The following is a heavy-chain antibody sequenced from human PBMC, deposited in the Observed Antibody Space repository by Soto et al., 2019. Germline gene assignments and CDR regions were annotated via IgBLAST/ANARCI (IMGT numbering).Heavy chain of an antibody. CDR3: ARGRAYYDFWSGYYMGYFDY. CDR2: IYYSGST. V-gene: IGHV4-30-4*01. Sequence: SETLSLTCTVSGGSISRGDYYWSWIRQPPGKGLEWIGYIYYSGSTYYNPSLKSRVTISVDTSKNQFSLKLSSVTAADTAVYYCARGRAYYDFWSGYYMGYFDYWGQGTLVTVSS. D-gene: IGHD3-3*01. J-gene: IGHJ4*02. CDR1: GGSISRGDYY.